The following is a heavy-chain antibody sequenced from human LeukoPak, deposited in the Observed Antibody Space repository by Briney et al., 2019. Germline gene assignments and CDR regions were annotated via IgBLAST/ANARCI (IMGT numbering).Heavy chain of an antibody. Sequence: PGGSLRLSCAASGFTFSSYAMHWVRQAPGKGLEWVSFIYSDNTHYSDSVKGRFTISRDNSKNTLYLQMNSLRAEDTAVYYCAKGPVVTFDIWGQGTMVTVSS. CDR3: AKGPVVTFDI. J-gene: IGHJ3*02. CDR2: IYSDNT. CDR1: GFTFSSYA. V-gene: IGHV3-53*01. D-gene: IGHD2-15*01.